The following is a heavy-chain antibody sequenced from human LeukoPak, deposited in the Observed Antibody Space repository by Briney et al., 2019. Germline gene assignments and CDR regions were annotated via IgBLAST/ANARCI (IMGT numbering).Heavy chain of an antibody. CDR3: ARPLLYYYGSETYFWFDL. CDR2: IKKDGSEK. Sequence: GGSLRLSCAASGFTFSSHWMSWVRQAPGKGLEWVADIKKDGSEKYYVDSVKGRFTISRDSAENTLYLQMKSLKAEDTAFYYCARPLLYYYGSETYFWFDLWGQGTLVTVSS. CDR1: GFTFSSHW. V-gene: IGHV3-7*01. J-gene: IGHJ5*02. D-gene: IGHD3-10*01.